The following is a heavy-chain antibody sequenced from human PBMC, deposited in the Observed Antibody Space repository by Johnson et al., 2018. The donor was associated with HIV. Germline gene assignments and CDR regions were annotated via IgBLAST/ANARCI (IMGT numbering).Heavy chain of an antibody. V-gene: IGHV3-30*18. CDR1: GFALRGYS. Sequence: VQLVESGGDLVQSGGSLRLSCAASGFALRGYSMGWVRQAPGKGLEWVAVISYDGSNKYYADSVKGRFTISRDNSNNTLYLQMNSLRAEDTAVYYCAKSGLFVLVIYAPDVFDFWGQGTMVTVSS. J-gene: IGHJ3*01. D-gene: IGHD2-8*02. CDR2: ISYDGSNK. CDR3: AKSGLFVLVIYAPDVFDF.